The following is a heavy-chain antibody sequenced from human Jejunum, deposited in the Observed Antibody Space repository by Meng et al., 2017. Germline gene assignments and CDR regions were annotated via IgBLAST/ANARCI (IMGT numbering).Heavy chain of an antibody. CDR1: GFTFSTYW. CDR3: TRGKGLGNVHGYFDD. V-gene: IGHV3-74*01. J-gene: IGHJ4*02. Sequence: GESLKISCAASGFTFSTYWMHWVRQVPGKGLVWVSRISGDGSSITYAGSVKGRFTISRDNAKNTLYLQMNSLRADDTAVYYCTRGKGLGNVHGYFDDWGQGTQVTGSS. D-gene: IGHD1-1*01. CDR2: ISGDGSSI.